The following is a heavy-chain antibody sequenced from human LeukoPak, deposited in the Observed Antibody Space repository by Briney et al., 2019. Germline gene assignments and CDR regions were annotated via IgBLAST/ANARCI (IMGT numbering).Heavy chain of an antibody. Sequence: GGSLRLSCAASGFTFSDAWMNWVRQAPGKGLEWVSAISGSGGSTYYADSVKGRFTISRDNSKNTLYLQMNSLRAEDTAVYYCAKTLGSGPYYFDYWGQGTLVTVSS. D-gene: IGHD3-3*01. V-gene: IGHV3-23*01. J-gene: IGHJ4*02. CDR3: AKTLGSGPYYFDY. CDR1: GFTFSDA. CDR2: ISGSGGST.